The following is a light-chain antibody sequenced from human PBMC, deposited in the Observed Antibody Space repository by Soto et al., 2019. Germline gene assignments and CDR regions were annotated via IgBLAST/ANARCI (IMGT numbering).Light chain of an antibody. V-gene: IGLV2-14*03. CDR3: NSYRGTGTTHYV. Sequence: QSALTHPASLSGSPGQSITISCTGTSSDVGGYNYVSWYQQHPGKAPNLMIYDVSNRPSGVSNRFSGSKSGNTASLTISGLQAEDEADYYCNSYRGTGTTHYVFGTGTKLTV. J-gene: IGLJ1*01. CDR1: SSDVGGYNY. CDR2: DVS.